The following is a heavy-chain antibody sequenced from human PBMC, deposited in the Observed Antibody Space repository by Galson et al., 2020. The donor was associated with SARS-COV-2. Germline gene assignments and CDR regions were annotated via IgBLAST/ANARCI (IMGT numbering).Heavy chain of an antibody. CDR2: VNPNSGNT. V-gene: IGHV1-8*02. CDR3: TRGAGYFDSGGYSSDY. CDR1: RYTFNNYD. D-gene: IGHD3-22*01. J-gene: IGHJ4*02. Sequence: ASVTVSCKASRYTFNNYDINWVRPATGQGLAWMGWVNPNSGNTGYAQKFQGRLTLTRNTSVNTPSMELSSLTLHDTPVYYCTRGAGYFDSGGYSSDYWGQGTPVTVSS.